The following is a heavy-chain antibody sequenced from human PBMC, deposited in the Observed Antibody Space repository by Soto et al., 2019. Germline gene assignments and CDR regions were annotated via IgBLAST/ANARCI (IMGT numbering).Heavy chain of an antibody. CDR3: STVSDQVWWLRHY. V-gene: IGHV3-15*01. D-gene: IGHD5-12*01. CDR1: GITFSNAW. J-gene: IGHJ4*02. CDR2: IKSKTDGGTT. Sequence: EVQLVESGGGLVKPGGSRRLSCAASGITFSNAWMSWVRQAPGKGLEWVGRIKSKTDGGTTDYAAPVKGRFTISRDDSKNTLYLQMNSLKTEDTAVYYCSTVSDQVWWLRHYWGQGTLVTVSS.